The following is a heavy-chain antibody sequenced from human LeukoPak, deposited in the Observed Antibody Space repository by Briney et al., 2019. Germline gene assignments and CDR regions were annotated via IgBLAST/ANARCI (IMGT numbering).Heavy chain of an antibody. CDR1: GGSISSSSYY. J-gene: IGHJ4*02. V-gene: IGHV4-39*01. D-gene: IGHD5-18*01. CDR3: ARQAGYSYGSDYFDY. CDR2: IYDSGST. Sequence: SETLSLTCTVSGGSISSSSYYWGWIRQPPGKGLEWVGGIYDSGSTHYHPSLKSRVTISVDTSKNQFSLKLSSVTAADTAVHYCARQAGYSYGSDYFDYWGQGTLGTVSS.